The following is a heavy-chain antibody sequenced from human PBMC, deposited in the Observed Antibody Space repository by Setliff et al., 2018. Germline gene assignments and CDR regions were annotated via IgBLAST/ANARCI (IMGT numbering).Heavy chain of an antibody. Sequence: SETLSLTCSASGGSISSGSHYWAWIRQPPGKRLEWIGSVYYIGTTHYNPSLKSRVTISVDTSKNQFSLKLMSVTAADTAVYYCATMRNYYETGNYYSSRWFDPWGQGTLVTVSS. CDR1: GGSISSGSHY. CDR2: VYYIGTT. V-gene: IGHV4-39*07. J-gene: IGHJ5*02. D-gene: IGHD3-22*01. CDR3: ATMRNYYETGNYYSSRWFDP.